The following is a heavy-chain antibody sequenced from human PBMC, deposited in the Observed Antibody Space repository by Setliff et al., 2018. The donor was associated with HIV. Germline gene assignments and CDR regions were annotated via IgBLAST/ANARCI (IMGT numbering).Heavy chain of an antibody. D-gene: IGHD3-9*01. CDR1: GLTFSSYW. V-gene: IGHV3-7*01. CDR2: IKEDGSEK. CDR3: AREPHELRYFDWLLYPAYYYYGMDV. Sequence: LRLSCAASGLTFSSYWMSWVRQAPGKGLEWMANIKEDGSEKYYVDSVKGRFTISRDNTKNSLYLQMNSLRAEDTAVYYCAREPHELRYFDWLLYPAYYYYGMDVWGQGTTVTVSS. J-gene: IGHJ6*02.